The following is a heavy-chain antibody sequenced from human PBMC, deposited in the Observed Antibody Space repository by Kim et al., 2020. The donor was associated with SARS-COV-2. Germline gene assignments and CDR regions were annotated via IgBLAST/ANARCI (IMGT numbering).Heavy chain of an antibody. J-gene: IGHJ4*02. D-gene: IGHD6-6*01. CDR3: ARVGGEYSSSSLYFDY. V-gene: IGHV1-69*01. Sequence: KFPGRVTITADESTSTAYMELSSLRSEDTAVYYCARVGGEYSSSSLYFDYWGQGTLVTVSS.